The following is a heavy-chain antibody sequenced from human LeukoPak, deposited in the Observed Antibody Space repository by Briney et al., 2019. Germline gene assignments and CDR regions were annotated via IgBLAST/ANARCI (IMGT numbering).Heavy chain of an antibody. CDR2: IYHSGST. J-gene: IGHJ4*02. Sequence: PSQTLSLTCTVSGYSISSGYYWGWIRQPPGQGLKWIGSIYHSGSTYYNPSLKSRVTISVDTSKNQFSLKLGSVTAADTAVYYCARSAGYYDSSAYGDYWGQGTLVTVSS. CDR1: GYSISSGYY. D-gene: IGHD3-22*01. V-gene: IGHV4-38-2*02. CDR3: ARSAGYYDSSAYGDY.